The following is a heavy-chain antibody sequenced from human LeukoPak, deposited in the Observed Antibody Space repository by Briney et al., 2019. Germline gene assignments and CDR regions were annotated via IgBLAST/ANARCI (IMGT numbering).Heavy chain of an antibody. Sequence: GESLKIPCKGSGYSFTSYWIGWVRQMPGKGLEWMGIIYPGDSDTRYSPSFQGQVTISADKSISTAYLQWSSLKASDTAMYYCARRAERRYFDWPPLDYWGQGTLVTVSS. CDR1: GYSFTSYW. D-gene: IGHD3-9*01. CDR2: IYPGDSDT. V-gene: IGHV5-51*01. J-gene: IGHJ4*02. CDR3: ARRAERRYFDWPPLDY.